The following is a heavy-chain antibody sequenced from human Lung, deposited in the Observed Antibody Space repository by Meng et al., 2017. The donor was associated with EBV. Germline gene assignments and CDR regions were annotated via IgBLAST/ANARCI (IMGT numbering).Heavy chain of an antibody. CDR3: ARENIVVIPPATNFDY. CDR1: GGSFSGYY. CDR2: ISHSGST. Sequence: VQLRQWGAGLLKPSETLSLTCAVYGGSFSGYYWSWIRQPPGKGLEWIGEISHSGSTNYNPSLKSRVTISLDTSKNQFSLKLSSVTAADTAVYYCARENIVVIPPATNFDYWGQGTLVTVSS. J-gene: IGHJ4*02. V-gene: IGHV4-34*01. D-gene: IGHD2-2*01.